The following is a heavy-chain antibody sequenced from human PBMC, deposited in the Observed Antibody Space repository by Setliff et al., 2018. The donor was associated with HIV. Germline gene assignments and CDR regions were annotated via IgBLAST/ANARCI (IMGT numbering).Heavy chain of an antibody. CDR1: DGSTSSSSYY. D-gene: IGHD5-12*01. J-gene: IGHJ4*02. V-gene: IGHV4-39*07. Sequence: PSETLSLTCSVSDGSTSSSSYYWGWIRQAPGKGLEWIGTMYYGGITNYNPSLKSRVTLSIDMSKNQFSLKMSSVTAADTAVYYCTRLAGGYADYWGQGTLVTVSS. CDR3: TRLAGGYADY. CDR2: MYYGGIT.